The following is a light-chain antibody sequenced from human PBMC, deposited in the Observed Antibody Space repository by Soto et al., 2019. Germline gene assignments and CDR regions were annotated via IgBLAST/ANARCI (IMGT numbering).Light chain of an antibody. V-gene: IGKV3-20*01. J-gene: IGKJ1*01. CDR1: QSVSSTF. Sequence: EIVLTQSPGSLSLSPGERATLSCRASQSVSSTFFARYQQRLDQAPRLLMYGASSRATGIPERFSGSGSGTDFTLNISRLEPEDFAVYYCQQFDSSVTFGQGTKVEIK. CDR3: QQFDSSVT. CDR2: GAS.